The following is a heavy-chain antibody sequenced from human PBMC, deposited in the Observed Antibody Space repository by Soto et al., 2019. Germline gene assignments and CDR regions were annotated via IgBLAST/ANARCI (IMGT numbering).Heavy chain of an antibody. CDR1: GFSLSTSGMC. CDR3: ARMSIAAAGRHYFDY. J-gene: IGHJ4*02. Sequence: SGPTLVNPTQTLTLTCTFSGFSLSTSGMCVSWIRQPPGKALEWLARIDWDDDTYYSTSLKTRLTISKDTSKNQVVLTMTNMDPVDTATYYCARMSIAAAGRHYFDYWGQGTLVTVSA. D-gene: IGHD6-13*01. CDR2: IDWDDDT. V-gene: IGHV2-70*11.